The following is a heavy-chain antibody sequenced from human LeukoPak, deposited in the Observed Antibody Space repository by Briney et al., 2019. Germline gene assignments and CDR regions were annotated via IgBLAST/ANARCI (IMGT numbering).Heavy chain of an antibody. J-gene: IGHJ4*02. CDR2: ISWNSGSI. Sequence: GGSLRLSCAASGFTFSSHWMHWVRQAPGKGLEWVSGISWNSGSIGYADSVKGRFTISRDNAKNSLYLQMNSLRAEDTALYYCAKDVAGYYFDYWGQGTLVTVSS. V-gene: IGHV3-9*01. CDR3: AKDVAGYYFDY. CDR1: GFTFSSHW. D-gene: IGHD6-19*01.